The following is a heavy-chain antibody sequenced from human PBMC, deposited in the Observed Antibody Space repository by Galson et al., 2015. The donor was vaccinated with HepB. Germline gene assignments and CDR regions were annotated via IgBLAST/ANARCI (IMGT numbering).Heavy chain of an antibody. CDR2: ISSSSSYI. Sequence: SLRLSCAASGFTFSSYSMNWVRQAPGKGLEWVSSISSSSSYIYYADSVKGRFTISRDNAKNSLYLQMNSLRAEDTAVYYCARGRGDCGGDCSRVNWFDPWGQGTLVTVSS. J-gene: IGHJ5*02. V-gene: IGHV3-21*01. CDR3: ARGRGDCGGDCSRVNWFDP. CDR1: GFTFSSYS. D-gene: IGHD2-21*01.